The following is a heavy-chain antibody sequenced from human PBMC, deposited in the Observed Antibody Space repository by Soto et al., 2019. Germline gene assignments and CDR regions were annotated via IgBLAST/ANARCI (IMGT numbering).Heavy chain of an antibody. D-gene: IGHD2-2*01. J-gene: IGHJ6*02. Sequence: QVQLQESGPGLVKPSETLSLTCTVSGGSVNSGSYYWTWIRQPPGKGLEWIGYLYYTTNTKYNPPLKRRVTTAVDTPKNPFSLKLRSVTAAATAVYYCARTYFTTTSCQAHGMDVWGQGTTVTVSS. CDR1: GGSVNSGSYY. CDR3: ARTYFTTTSCQAHGMDV. CDR2: LYYTTNT. V-gene: IGHV4-61*01.